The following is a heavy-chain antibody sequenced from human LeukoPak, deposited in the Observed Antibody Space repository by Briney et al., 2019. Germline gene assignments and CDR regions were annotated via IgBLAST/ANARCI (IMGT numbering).Heavy chain of an antibody. V-gene: IGHV4-34*01. J-gene: IGHJ3*02. CDR3: ARGDVDPYAFDI. CDR1: GGSFSGYY. Sequence: PSETLSLTCAVYGGSFSGYYWSWIRQPQGKGLEWIGEINHSGSTNYNPSLESRVTISVDTSKNQFSLKVRSVIAADTAVYYCARGDVDPYAFDIWGQGTMVTVSS. D-gene: IGHD3-10*02. CDR2: INHSGST.